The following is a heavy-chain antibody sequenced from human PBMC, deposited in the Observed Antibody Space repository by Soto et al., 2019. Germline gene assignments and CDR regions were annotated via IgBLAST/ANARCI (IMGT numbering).Heavy chain of an antibody. CDR1: GFSLSNARMG. CDR2: IFSNDEK. V-gene: IGHV2-26*01. CDR3: ARMREDTAMVTVPDAFDI. J-gene: IGHJ3*02. Sequence: QVTLKESGPVLVKPTETLTLTCTVSGFSLSNARMGVSWIRQPPGKALEWLAHIFSNDEKSYSTSLKSRLTTSKDTSNSQVVLTMTHMDPVDTATYYCARMREDTAMVTVPDAFDIWGQGTMVTVSS. D-gene: IGHD5-18*01.